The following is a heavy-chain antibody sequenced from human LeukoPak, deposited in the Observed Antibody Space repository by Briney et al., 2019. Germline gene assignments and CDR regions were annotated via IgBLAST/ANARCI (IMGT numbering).Heavy chain of an antibody. CDR3: ARDSAPDFGESLFPNY. CDR2: INPNSGGT. Sequence: GASVKASCKASGYTFTGYYMHWVRQAPGQGLEWMGWINPNSGGTNYAQKFQGRVTMTRDTSISTAYMELSRLRSDDTAVYYCARDSAPDFGESLFPNYWGQGTLVTVSS. V-gene: IGHV1-2*02. CDR1: GYTFTGYY. D-gene: IGHD3-10*01. J-gene: IGHJ4*02.